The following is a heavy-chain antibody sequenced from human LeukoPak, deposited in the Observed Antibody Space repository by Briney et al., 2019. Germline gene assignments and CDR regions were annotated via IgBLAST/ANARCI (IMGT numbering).Heavy chain of an antibody. V-gene: IGHV1-69*04. CDR2: IIPILGIA. D-gene: IGHD6-19*01. J-gene: IGHJ4*02. CDR1: GGTFSSYA. Sequence: GGSLRLSCAASGGTFSSYAISWVRQAPGQGLEWMGRIIPILGIANYAQKFQGRVTITADKSTSTAYMELSSLRSEDTAVYYCARSGSSGCPDYWGQGTLVTVSS. CDR3: ARSGSSGCPDY.